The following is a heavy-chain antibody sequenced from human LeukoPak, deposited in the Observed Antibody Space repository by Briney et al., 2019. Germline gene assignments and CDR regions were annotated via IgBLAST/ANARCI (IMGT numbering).Heavy chain of an antibody. CDR3: ARVADFWSGYGWFDP. CDR2: IIPIFGTA. D-gene: IGHD3-3*01. V-gene: IGHV1-69*05. J-gene: IGHJ5*02. CDR1: GGTFSSYA. Sequence: SAKVSCKASGGTFSSYAISWVRQAPGQGLEWMGGIIPIFGTANYAQKFQGRVTITTDESTSAAYMELSSLRSEDTAVYYCARVADFWSGYGWFDPWGQGTLVTVSS.